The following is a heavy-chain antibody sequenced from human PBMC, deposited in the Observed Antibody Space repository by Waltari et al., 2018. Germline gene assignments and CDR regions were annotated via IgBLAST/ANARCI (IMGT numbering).Heavy chain of an antibody. J-gene: IGHJ4*02. CDR1: GGSISSSSYY. D-gene: IGHD6-19*01. CDR2: IYYSGST. CDR3: ARGSSGWYYFDY. Sequence: QLQLQESGPGLVKPSETLSLTCTVSGGSISSSSYYWGWIRQPPGKGLEWIGYIYYSGSTNYNPSLKSRVTISVDTSKNQFSLKLSSVTAADTAVYYGARGSSGWYYFDYWGQGTLVTVSS. V-gene: IGHV4-61*05.